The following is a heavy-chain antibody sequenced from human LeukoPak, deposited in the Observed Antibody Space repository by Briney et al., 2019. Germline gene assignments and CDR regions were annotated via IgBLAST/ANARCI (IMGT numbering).Heavy chain of an antibody. CDR1: GYSFTSSW. J-gene: IGHJ6*03. D-gene: IGHD3-10*01. CDR3: ARVLLSYYYGSGRVPYYYYYMDV. V-gene: IGHV5-51*01. Sequence: GESLKISCKGSGYSFTSSWIAWVRQMPGKGLEWMGIIYPGDSDTRYSPSFQGQVTISADKSISTAYLQWSSLKASDTAMYYCARVLLSYYYGSGRVPYYYYYMDVWGKGTTVTVSS. CDR2: IYPGDSDT.